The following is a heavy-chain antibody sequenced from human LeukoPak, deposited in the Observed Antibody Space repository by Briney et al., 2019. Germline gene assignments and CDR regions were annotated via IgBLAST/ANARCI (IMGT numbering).Heavy chain of an antibody. V-gene: IGHV4-30-2*03. CDR3: ARSIAAAGKGYYYYYMDV. CDR1: GGSISSGGYY. CDR2: IFYSGST. D-gene: IGHD6-13*01. Sequence: SQTLSLTCTVSGGSISSGGYYWSWIRQPPGKGLAWIGSIFYSGSTYYNPSLKSRVTISVDTSKNQFSLKLSSVTAADTAVYYCARSIAAAGKGYYYYYMDVWGKGTTVTVSS. J-gene: IGHJ6*03.